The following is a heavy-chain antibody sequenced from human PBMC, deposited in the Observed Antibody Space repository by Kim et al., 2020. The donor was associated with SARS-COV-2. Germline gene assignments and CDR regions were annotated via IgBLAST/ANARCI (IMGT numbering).Heavy chain of an antibody. CDR1: GGSISSSSYY. CDR2: IYYSGST. D-gene: IGHD6-19*01. CDR3: ARQRKQWLVQDAFDI. Sequence: SETLSLTCTVSGGSISSSSYYWGWIRQPPGKGLEWIGSIYYSGSTYYNPSLKSRVTISVDTSKNQFSLKLSSVTAAVTAVYYCARQRKQWLVQDAFDIWGQGTMVTVSS. J-gene: IGHJ3*02. V-gene: IGHV4-39*01.